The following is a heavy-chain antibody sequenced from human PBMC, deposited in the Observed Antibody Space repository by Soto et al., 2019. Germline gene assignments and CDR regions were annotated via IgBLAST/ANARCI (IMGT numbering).Heavy chain of an antibody. J-gene: IGHJ3*02. V-gene: IGHV3-15*07. CDR1: GFPFNNAW. D-gene: IGHD3-9*01. CDR3: TTSLGVLSDILTGFPDAFDI. Sequence: GGSLRLSWATSGFPFNNAWMNWVRQVTGEGLEWVGRIKRTGDGGTTDSAAPVKGRFIISRDDSKNTLYLQMNSLKIEDTAVYYCTTSLGVLSDILTGFPDAFDIWGQGTMVTVSS. CDR2: IKRTGDGGTT.